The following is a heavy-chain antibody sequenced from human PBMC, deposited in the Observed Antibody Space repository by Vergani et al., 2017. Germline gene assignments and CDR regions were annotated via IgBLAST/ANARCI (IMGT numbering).Heavy chain of an antibody. Sequence: EVQLVESGGGLVKPGGSLRLSCAASGFTFSNAWMSWVRQAPGKGLEWVGRIKSKTDGGTTEYAAPVKGRFTSARDASKNTLYLQMNSLKTEDTAVYYCTTLESEGYSGSRVIDDWGQGTLVTVSS. CDR1: GFTFSNAW. V-gene: IGHV3-15*01. CDR2: IKSKTDGGTT. CDR3: TTLESEGYSGSRVIDD. J-gene: IGHJ4*02. D-gene: IGHD1-26*01.